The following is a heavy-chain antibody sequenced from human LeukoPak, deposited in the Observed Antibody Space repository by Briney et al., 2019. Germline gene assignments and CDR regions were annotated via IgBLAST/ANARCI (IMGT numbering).Heavy chain of an antibody. Sequence: PGGSLRLSCAASGFTFSDYYMSWIRQAPGKGLEWVSYISSSGSTIYYADSVKGRFTISRDNSKNTLYLQMNSLRADDTAVYYCAKDRVDGSGSQFDSWGQGSLVIVSS. J-gene: IGHJ4*02. V-gene: IGHV3-11*01. CDR2: ISSSGSTI. D-gene: IGHD3-10*01. CDR1: GFTFSDYY. CDR3: AKDRVDGSGSQFDS.